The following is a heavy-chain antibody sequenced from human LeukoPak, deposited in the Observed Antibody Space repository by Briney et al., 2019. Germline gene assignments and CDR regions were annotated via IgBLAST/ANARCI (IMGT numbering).Heavy chain of an antibody. V-gene: IGHV3-7*01. D-gene: IGHD1-7*01. Sequence: GGSLRLSCAVSGFRFSSQWMTWVRQAPGTGLEWVATINSDGSAKYHVDSVKGRSTISRDNAKNLVYLQMSILRAEDTAVYYCADLGTSDCGQGTLVTVSS. CDR3: ADLGTSD. CDR2: INSDGSAK. CDR1: GFRFSSQW. J-gene: IGHJ4*02.